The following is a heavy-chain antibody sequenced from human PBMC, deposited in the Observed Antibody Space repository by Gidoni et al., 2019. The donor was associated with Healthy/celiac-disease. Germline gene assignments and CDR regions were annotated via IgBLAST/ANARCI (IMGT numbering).Heavy chain of an antibody. V-gene: IGHV4-39*01. D-gene: IGHD3-22*01. Sequence: QLQLQESGPGLVKPSETLSLTCTVSGGSISSSSYYWGWLRQPPGKGLEWIGSIYYSGSTYYNPSLKSRVTISVDTSKNQFSLKLSSVTAADTAVYYCARPLDYDSSGPDAFDIWGQGTMVTVSS. CDR3: ARPLDYDSSGPDAFDI. CDR2: IYYSGST. CDR1: GGSISSSSYY. J-gene: IGHJ3*02.